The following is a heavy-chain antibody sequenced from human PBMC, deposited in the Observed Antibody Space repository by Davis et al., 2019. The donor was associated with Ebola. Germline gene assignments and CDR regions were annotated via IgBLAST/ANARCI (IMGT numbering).Heavy chain of an antibody. CDR1: GGTFSSYA. CDR3: ARDTRFLEWLLYRYFGMDV. J-gene: IGHJ6*02. D-gene: IGHD3-3*01. Sequence: AASVKVSCKASGGTFSSYAISWVRQAPGQGLEWMGGIIPIFGTAKYAQKFQGRVTITADESTSTAYMELSSLRSEDTAVYYCARDTRFLEWLLYRYFGMDVWGQGTTVTVSS. CDR2: IIPIFGTA. V-gene: IGHV1-69*13.